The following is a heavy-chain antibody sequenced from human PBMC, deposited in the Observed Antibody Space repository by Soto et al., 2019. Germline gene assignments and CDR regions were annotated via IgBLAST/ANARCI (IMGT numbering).Heavy chain of an antibody. Sequence: PGGSLRLSCAASGFTFSSYAMSWVRQAPGKGLEWVSAISGSDGSTYYADSVKGRFTISRDNSKNTLNLQMNSLRAEDTAVYYCARRSSSWYFDYWGQGTRVTVAS. CDR3: ARRSSSWYFDY. V-gene: IGHV3-23*01. J-gene: IGHJ4*02. CDR2: ISGSDGST. D-gene: IGHD6-13*01. CDR1: GFTFSSYA.